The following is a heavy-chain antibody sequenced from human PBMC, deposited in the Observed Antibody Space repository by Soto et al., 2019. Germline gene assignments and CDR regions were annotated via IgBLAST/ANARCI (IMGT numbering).Heavy chain of an antibody. J-gene: IGHJ4*02. CDR1: GYTFTNYY. D-gene: IGHD2-2*01. CDR2: MNPDSRNT. Sequence: ASVNVSCKSSGYTFTNYYINWVREATGQGLECMGWMNPDSRNTCYAQKFQGGVTMTRDTSISTAYMELTSLRSEDTAVYYCARFARHQLPTIDFWGQGTMVTVSS. CDR3: ARFARHQLPTIDF. V-gene: IGHV1-8*01.